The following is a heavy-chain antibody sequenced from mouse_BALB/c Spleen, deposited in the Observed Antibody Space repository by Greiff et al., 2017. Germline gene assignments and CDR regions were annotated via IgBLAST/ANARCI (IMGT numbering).Heavy chain of an antibody. D-gene: IGHD1-1*01. CDR2: ISSGSSTI. CDR1: GFTFSSFG. V-gene: IGHV5-17*02. CDR3: AREGYYGSSYGWYFDV. J-gene: IGHJ1*01. Sequence: EVKLMESGGGLVQPGGSRKLSCAASGFTFSSFGMHWVRQAPEKGLEWVAYISSGSSTIYYADTVKGRFTISRDNPKNTLFLQMTSLRSEDTAMYYCAREGYYGSSYGWYFDVWGAGTTVTVSS.